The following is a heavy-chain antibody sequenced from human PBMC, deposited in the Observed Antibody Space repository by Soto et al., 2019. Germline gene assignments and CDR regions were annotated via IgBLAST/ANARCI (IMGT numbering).Heavy chain of an antibody. CDR2: VYYRGST. Sequence: QLQLQESGPGLLKPSETLSLTCTVSGGSISSRDSYWGWIRQPPGKGLEWIGNVYYRGSTYYSPSLESRITISGDTSENQFSLRVNSVTAADTAVYYCARHWPGTGVGSMDVWGQGTTVTVSS. D-gene: IGHD3-10*01. CDR3: ARHWPGTGVGSMDV. CDR1: GGSISSRDSY. J-gene: IGHJ6*02. V-gene: IGHV4-39*01.